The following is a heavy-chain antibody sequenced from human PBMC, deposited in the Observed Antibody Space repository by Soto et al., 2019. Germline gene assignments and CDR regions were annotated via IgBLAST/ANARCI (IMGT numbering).Heavy chain of an antibody. D-gene: IGHD2-15*01. Sequence: EVQLVESGGDLVQPGGSLRLSCVASGFSFSSYWIHWVRHVPGKGLVWVSRINGAGSNTDYADSVKGRFTISRDNTKNTLYLQMNCLRADVTAVYNCARAHLGGNTDYWGHGTLVTVSS. CDR3: ARAHLGGNTDY. CDR1: GFSFSSYW. J-gene: IGHJ4*01. V-gene: IGHV3-74*01. CDR2: INGAGSNT.